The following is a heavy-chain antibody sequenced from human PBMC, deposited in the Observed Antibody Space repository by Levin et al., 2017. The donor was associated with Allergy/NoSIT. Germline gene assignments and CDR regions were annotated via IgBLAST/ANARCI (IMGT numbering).Heavy chain of an antibody. V-gene: IGHV3-21*01. CDR3: ARVGCSGGSCYFAAGDY. Sequence: GGSLRLSCAASGFTFSSYSMNWVRQAPGKGLEWVSSISSSSSYIYYADSVKGRFTISRDNAKNSLYLQMNSLRAEDTAVYYCARVGCSGGSCYFAAGDYWGQGTLVTVSS. D-gene: IGHD2-15*01. J-gene: IGHJ4*02. CDR1: GFTFSSYS. CDR2: ISSSSSYI.